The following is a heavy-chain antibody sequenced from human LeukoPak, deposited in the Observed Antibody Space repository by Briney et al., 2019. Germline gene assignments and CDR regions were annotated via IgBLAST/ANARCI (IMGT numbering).Heavy chain of an antibody. Sequence: PGGSLRLSCAASGFTFSSYAMSWVRQAPGKGLEWVSGISGSGDNTYYADSVKGRFTISRDNSKNTLYVQVNSLGTEDTAMYYCAKDGGSRFLYYYYGMDVWGQGTTVTVSS. D-gene: IGHD3-16*01. CDR1: GFTFSSYA. CDR2: ISGSGDNT. J-gene: IGHJ6*02. CDR3: AKDGGSRFLYYYYGMDV. V-gene: IGHV3-23*01.